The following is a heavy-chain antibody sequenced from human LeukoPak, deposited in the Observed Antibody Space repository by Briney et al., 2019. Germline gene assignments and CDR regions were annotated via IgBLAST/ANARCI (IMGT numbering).Heavy chain of an antibody. CDR1: GYKFPNQW. V-gene: IGHV5-51*01. D-gene: IGHD4-11*01. Sequence: GESLTLSCSASGYKFPNQWLAWVRQMPGKGLEWVGNIYPGDSDTRYNPSFQGHVTISADKSTSTAYLQWSRLQASDTAMYYCARRSVADTTGYGLDLWGQGTLVTVSS. CDR2: IYPGDSDT. CDR3: ARRSVADTTGYGLDL. J-gene: IGHJ3*01.